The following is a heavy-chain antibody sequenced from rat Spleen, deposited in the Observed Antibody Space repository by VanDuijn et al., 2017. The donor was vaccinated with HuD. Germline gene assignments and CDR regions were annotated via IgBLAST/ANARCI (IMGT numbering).Heavy chain of an antibody. CDR1: GFTFSDYY. V-gene: IGHV5-20*01. CDR2: ISNSGGST. D-gene: IGHD4-3*01. J-gene: IGHJ2*01. CDR3: TREGNSGYDY. Sequence: EVQLVESGGGLVQPGRSLKLSCAASGFTFSDYYMAWVRQAPGKGLEWVASISNSGGSTYYLDSVKGRLTISRDNAQNTLYLQMNSLRSEDTATYYCTREGNSGYDYWGQGVMVTVSS.